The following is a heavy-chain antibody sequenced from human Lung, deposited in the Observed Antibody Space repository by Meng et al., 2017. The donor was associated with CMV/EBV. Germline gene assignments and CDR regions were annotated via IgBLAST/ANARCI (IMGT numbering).Heavy chain of an antibody. V-gene: IGHV3-11*06. CDR2: ISSSSSYT. CDR1: GFTFSDYY. D-gene: IGHD1-26*01. CDR3: ARAGVGTGSSGVY. J-gene: IGHJ4*02. Sequence: VQRLGHGGGLVKPGGSLGLSCAASGFTFSDYYMSWIRQAPGKGLEWVSYISSSSSYTNYADSVKGRFTISRDNAKNSLYLQMNSLRAEDTAVYYCARAGVGTGSSGVYWGQGTLVTVSS.